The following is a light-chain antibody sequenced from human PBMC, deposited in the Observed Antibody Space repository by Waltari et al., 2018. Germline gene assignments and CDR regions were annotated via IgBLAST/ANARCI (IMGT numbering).Light chain of an antibody. Sequence: DIVMTQSPDSLPVSLGETVTINCISSQSLFWGKDKNNYLAWYQQTLGQPPRLLINWAYFREAGVPDRFIGSGSGTDFALTISNLQAEDVAVYYCQQYYSNPQTFGPGTKLEI. CDR1: QSLFWGKDKNNY. J-gene: IGKJ2*01. CDR3: QQYYSNPQT. CDR2: WAY. V-gene: IGKV4-1*01.